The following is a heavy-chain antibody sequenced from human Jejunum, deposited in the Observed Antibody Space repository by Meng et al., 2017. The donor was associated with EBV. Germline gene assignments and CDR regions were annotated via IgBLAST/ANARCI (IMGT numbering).Heavy chain of an antibody. J-gene: IGHJ4*02. V-gene: IGHV4-30-2*01. CDR3: ARGGPDFGDYVPFNY. CDR1: GDSITRGAYL. Sequence: LQESGSGLVKPSHTLSPTSAVSGDSITRGAYLWSWIRQPPGKGLEWIGNIYHIGSTYYNPSLKSRVTISVDRSKNQFSLKLTSVTAADTAVYYCARGGPDFGDYVPFNYWGQGTLVTVSS. D-gene: IGHD4-17*01. CDR2: IYHIGST.